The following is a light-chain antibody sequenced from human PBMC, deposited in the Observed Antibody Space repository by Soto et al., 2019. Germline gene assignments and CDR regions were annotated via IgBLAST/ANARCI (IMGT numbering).Light chain of an antibody. CDR3: QQSYSTPRT. V-gene: IGKV1-39*01. J-gene: IGKJ1*01. Sequence: DIQMTQSPSSLSASVGDRVTITCRASQSISSYLNWYQQKPGKAPKLLIYAASSLQSGVPSRFRGSGSGTDFTLTISSLQPEDSATYYCQQSYSTPRTFGQGTKVEIK. CDR2: AAS. CDR1: QSISSY.